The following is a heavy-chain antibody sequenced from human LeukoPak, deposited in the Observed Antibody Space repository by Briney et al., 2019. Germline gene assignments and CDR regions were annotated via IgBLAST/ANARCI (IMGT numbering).Heavy chain of an antibody. CDR3: AKRTDTSGNRGGALDI. D-gene: IGHD3-22*01. CDR2: ISDSGSGT. CDR1: GFTFNRFY. V-gene: IGHV3-23*01. J-gene: IGHJ3*02. Sequence: GGSLRLSCSASGFTFNRFYLHWVRQAPGKGLEWVSSISDSGSGTYYADSVKGRFTISRDNSKNTLYLQMDSLRAEDTAVYYCAKRTDTSGNRGGALDIWGQGTMVAVSS.